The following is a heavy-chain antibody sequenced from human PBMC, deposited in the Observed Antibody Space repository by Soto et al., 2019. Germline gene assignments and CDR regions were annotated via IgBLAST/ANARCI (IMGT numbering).Heavy chain of an antibody. J-gene: IGHJ4*02. Sequence: QITLKESGPTLVKPTQTLTLTCTFSGFSLSTSGVGVGWFRQPPGKPLEWLALINWDDDKRYSPSLKSRLTIXXDTSKNLGGLTMTNMDHVDTAPYYWAHSHQQLVNFWGQGTLVTVSS. V-gene: IGHV2-5*02. CDR1: GFSLSTSGVG. CDR2: INWDDDK. D-gene: IGHD6-13*01. CDR3: AHSHQQLVNF.